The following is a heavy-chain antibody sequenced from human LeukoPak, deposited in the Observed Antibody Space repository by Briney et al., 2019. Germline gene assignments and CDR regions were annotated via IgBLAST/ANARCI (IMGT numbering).Heavy chain of an antibody. D-gene: IGHD3-3*01. CDR1: GGSISSSSYY. J-gene: IGHJ5*02. CDR3: ARCPPAGRATYYDFWSGYYPYSNWFDP. CDR2: IYYSGST. Sequence: SETLSLTCTVYGGSISSSSYYWGWIRQPPGKGLEWIGSIYYSGSTYYNPSLKSRVTISVDTSKNQFSLKLSSVTAADTAVYYCARCPPAGRATYYDFWSGYYPYSNWFDPWGQGTLVTVSS. V-gene: IGHV4-39*07.